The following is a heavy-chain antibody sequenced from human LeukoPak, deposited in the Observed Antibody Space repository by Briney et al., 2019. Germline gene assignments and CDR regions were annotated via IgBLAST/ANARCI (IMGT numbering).Heavy chain of an antibody. V-gene: IGHV3-7*01. D-gene: IGHD3-22*01. CDR2: IKQDGSKK. CDR1: GFISGEYW. J-gene: IGHJ3*02. CDR3: ARVISGYAFDI. Sequence: GGSLRLSFAASGFISGEYWMAWVRQAPGRGRDWVANIKQDGSKKYFADSVKGRFTISRDNAKNSLYLQMNSLRAEDTAVYYCARVISGYAFDIWGQGTMVTVSS.